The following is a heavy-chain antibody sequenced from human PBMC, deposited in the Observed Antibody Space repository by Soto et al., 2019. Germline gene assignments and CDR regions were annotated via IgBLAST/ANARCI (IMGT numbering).Heavy chain of an antibody. V-gene: IGHV3-23*01. CDR1: SSPFGENA. J-gene: IGHJ4*02. CDR2: ISDSGANT. D-gene: IGHD6-19*01. Sequence: GGSLRLSCAASSSPFGENAMSWVRQAPGKGLEWVSGISDSGANTYYADSVRGRFTISRDNSKNTLYLQMKCLRAEDSASYYCAKEDTSSGSLDYWGQGALVTVSS. CDR3: AKEDTSSGSLDY.